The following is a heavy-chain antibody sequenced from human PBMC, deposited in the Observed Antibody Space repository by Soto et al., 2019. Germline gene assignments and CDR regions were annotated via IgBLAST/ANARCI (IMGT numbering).Heavy chain of an antibody. J-gene: IGHJ4*02. Sequence: QITLKESGPTLVKPTQTLTLTCTFSGFSLSTSGVGVGWIRQPPAKALEWLALIYWNDDKRYSPSLKSRLTITKDTSKNQVVLTMTNMDPVDTATYYCAHRHYGGALDYWGQGTLVTVSS. CDR2: IYWNDDK. V-gene: IGHV2-5*01. CDR1: GFSLSTSGVG. D-gene: IGHD3-16*01. CDR3: AHRHYGGALDY.